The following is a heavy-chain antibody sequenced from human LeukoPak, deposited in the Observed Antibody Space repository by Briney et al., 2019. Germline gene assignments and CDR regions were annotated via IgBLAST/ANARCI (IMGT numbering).Heavy chain of an antibody. CDR2: ITGSDDAT. J-gene: IGHJ4*02. D-gene: IGHD6-13*01. V-gene: IGHV3-23*01. CDR3: TKRMHSSSWYNYFDL. CDR1: GFTFSSYA. Sequence: GGSLRLSCAASGFTFSSYAMSWVRQAPGKGLEWVSTITGSDDATYYADSVRGRFTISRDNSKNTLYLHMNTLRAADTAVYYCTKRMHSSSWYNYFDLWGQGTLVTVSS.